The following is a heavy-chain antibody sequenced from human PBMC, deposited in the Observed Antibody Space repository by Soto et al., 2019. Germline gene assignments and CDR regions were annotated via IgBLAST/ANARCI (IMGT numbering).Heavy chain of an antibody. CDR1: GGSFSGYY. CDR2: INHSGST. CDR3: ANIPLYYDILTGYQYPDY. V-gene: IGHV4-34*01. Sequence: PSETLSLTCAIYGGSFSGYYWSWLRQPPGKGLEWIGEINHSGSTNYNPSLKSRVTISADTSKNQFSLKLSSVTAADTAVYYCANIPLYYDILTGYQYPDYWGQGTLVTVSS. J-gene: IGHJ4*02. D-gene: IGHD3-9*01.